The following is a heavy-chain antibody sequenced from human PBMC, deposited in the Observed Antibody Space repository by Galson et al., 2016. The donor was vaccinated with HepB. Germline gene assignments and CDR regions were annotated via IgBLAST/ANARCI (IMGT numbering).Heavy chain of an antibody. CDR1: GFTFTNYY. CDR3: ARVSGSAFLGSFDY. Sequence: SVKVSCKASGFTFTNYYFHWVRQAPGQGLEWMGIINPSGGSTTYAQQFQGRVSMTRDTSATTVFMELTSLRSDDTAIYFCARVSGSAFLGSFDYWGQGTLVTVSS. CDR2: INPSGGST. D-gene: IGHD6-25*01. V-gene: IGHV1-46*01. J-gene: IGHJ4*02.